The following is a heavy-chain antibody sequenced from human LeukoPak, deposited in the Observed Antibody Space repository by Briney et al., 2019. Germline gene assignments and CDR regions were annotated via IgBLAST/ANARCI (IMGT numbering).Heavy chain of an antibody. J-gene: IGHJ4*02. CDR3: AKGQGTYYFDY. CDR1: GFTFDDYG. Sequence: GGSLRLSCAASGFTFDDYGMHWVRQAPGKGLEWVSLISWDGGSTYYADSVKGRFTISRDNSKNSLYLQMNSLRAEDTALYYCAKGQGTYYFDYWGQGTLVTVSS. V-gene: IGHV3-43D*03. CDR2: ISWDGGST.